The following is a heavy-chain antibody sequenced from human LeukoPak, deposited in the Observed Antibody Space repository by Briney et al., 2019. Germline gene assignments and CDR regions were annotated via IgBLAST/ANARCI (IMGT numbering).Heavy chain of an antibody. J-gene: IGHJ4*02. CDR1: GFTFSSYS. D-gene: IGHD6-6*01. CDR3: AREVQQLASDY. CDR2: ISSSSSYI. Sequence: PGGSLRLSCAASGFTFSSYSMNWVRQAPGKGLGWVSSISSSSSYIYYADSVKGRFTISRDNAKNSLYLQMNSLRAEDTAVYYCAREVQQLASDYWGQGTLVTVSS. V-gene: IGHV3-21*01.